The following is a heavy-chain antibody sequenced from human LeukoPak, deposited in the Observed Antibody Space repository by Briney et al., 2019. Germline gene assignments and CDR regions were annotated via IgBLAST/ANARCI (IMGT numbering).Heavy chain of an antibody. CDR2: IDNSGYAT. Sequence: GGSLRLSCEVSGFPFNSYAMNWVRQAPGKGLEWVSGIDNSGYATYHADSVKGRFTISRDNSKNTLYLQMNSLGAEDTAIYYCARDWPNGALDYWSQGTLVTVSS. V-gene: IGHV3-23*01. CDR1: GFPFNSYA. CDR3: ARDWPNGALDY. J-gene: IGHJ4*02. D-gene: IGHD2-8*01.